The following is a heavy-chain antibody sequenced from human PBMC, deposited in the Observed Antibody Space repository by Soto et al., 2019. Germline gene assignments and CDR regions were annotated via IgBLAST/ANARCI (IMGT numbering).Heavy chain of an antibody. Sequence: EVQLLESGGGLVQPGGSLRLSCAAPGFTFYNYVMAWVRQAPGKGLEWVSAISGTGSSTYYADFVRGRFTISRDNAKNTLYLQMNSLRAEDTAVSYCAKDAGGTFDYGVDVWGHGTTVTVSS. CDR2: ISGTGSST. CDR3: AKDAGGTFDYGVDV. J-gene: IGHJ6*02. CDR1: GFTFYNYV. V-gene: IGHV3-23*01. D-gene: IGHD3-16*01.